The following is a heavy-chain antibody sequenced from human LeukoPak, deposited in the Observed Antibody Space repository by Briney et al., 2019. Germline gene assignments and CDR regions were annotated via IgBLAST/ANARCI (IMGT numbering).Heavy chain of an antibody. J-gene: IGHJ4*02. V-gene: IGHV3-21*01. Sequence: GGSLRLSCAASGFTFSSYSMNWVRQAPGKGLEWVSSISSSSSYIYYADSVKDRFTISRDNAKNSLYLQMNSLRAEDTAVYYCASLLRGFGVDRDYWGQGTLVTVSS. D-gene: IGHD3-3*01. CDR1: GFTFSSYS. CDR3: ASLLRGFGVDRDY. CDR2: ISSSSSYI.